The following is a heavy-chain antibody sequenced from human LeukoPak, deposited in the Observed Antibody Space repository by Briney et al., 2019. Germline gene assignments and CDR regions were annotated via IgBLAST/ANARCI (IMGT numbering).Heavy chain of an antibody. CDR2: IYYSGST. V-gene: IGHV4-59*01. CDR3: ARRAYSSGWYYFDY. D-gene: IGHD6-19*01. J-gene: IGHJ4*02. CDR1: GASYNAYY. Sequence: KASETLSLTCAVYGASYNAYYWSWIRQPPGKGLEWIGYIYYSGSTNYNPSLKSRVTISVDTSKNQFSLKLSSVTAADTAMYYCARRAYSSGWYYFDYWGQGTLVTVSS.